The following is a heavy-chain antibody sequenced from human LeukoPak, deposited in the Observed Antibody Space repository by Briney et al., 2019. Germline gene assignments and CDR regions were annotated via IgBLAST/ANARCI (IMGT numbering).Heavy chain of an antibody. CDR3: ARHRAYSSSSPFDY. CDR1: GGSISSLY. V-gene: IGHV4-59*08. CDR2: IYYTGST. Sequence: SETLSLTCSVSGGSISSLYWSWIRQPPGKGLEWIGYIYYTGSTNYNPSLKSRVTMFVDMSKNQFSLRLSSVTAADTAVYYWARHRAYSSSSPFDYWGQGTLVTVSS. D-gene: IGHD6-6*01. J-gene: IGHJ4*02.